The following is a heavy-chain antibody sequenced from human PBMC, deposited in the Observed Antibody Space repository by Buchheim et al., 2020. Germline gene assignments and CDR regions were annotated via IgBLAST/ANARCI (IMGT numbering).Heavy chain of an antibody. Sequence: QVQLQESGPGQVKPSETLSLTCTVSGGSISSDYWSWIRQSPGKGLEWIGCIFYIGNTHYNPSLKSRFTISSDKSKNQFSLKLNSVTAADTAVYYCARGSGNSWHLLHWGQGTL. CDR1: GGSISSDY. V-gene: IGHV4-59*01. CDR2: IFYIGNT. D-gene: IGHD6-13*01. CDR3: ARGSGNSWHLLH. J-gene: IGHJ1*01.